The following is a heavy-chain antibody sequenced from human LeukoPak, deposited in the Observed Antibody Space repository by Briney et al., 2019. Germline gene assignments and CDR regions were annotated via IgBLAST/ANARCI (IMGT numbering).Heavy chain of an antibody. Sequence: SVKVSCKASGGTFSSYAISWVRQAPGQGLEWMGRIIPILGIANYAQKFQGRVKITADKSTSTAYMELSSLRSDDTAVYYCARGSIVVVISAIRAFDIWGQGTMVTASS. CDR3: ARGSIVVVISAIRAFDI. J-gene: IGHJ3*02. V-gene: IGHV1-69*04. D-gene: IGHD3-22*01. CDR1: GGTFSSYA. CDR2: IIPILGIA.